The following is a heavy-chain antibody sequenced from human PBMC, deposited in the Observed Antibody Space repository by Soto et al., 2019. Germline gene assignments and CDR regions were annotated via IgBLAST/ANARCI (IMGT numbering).Heavy chain of an antibody. Sequence: PGESLKISCNGSGYSFTSYWIGLVRQMPGKGLEWMGIIYPCDSDTRYSPSFQGQVTISADKSISTAYLQWSSLKASDTAMYYCARQEGVKDYYYYGMDVWGQGTTVTVSS. J-gene: IGHJ6*02. CDR1: GYSFTSYW. V-gene: IGHV5-51*01. D-gene: IGHD2-8*01. CDR3: ARQEGVKDYYYYGMDV. CDR2: IYPCDSDT.